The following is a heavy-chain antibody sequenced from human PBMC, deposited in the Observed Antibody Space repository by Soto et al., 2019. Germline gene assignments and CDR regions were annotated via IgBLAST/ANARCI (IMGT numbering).Heavy chain of an antibody. J-gene: IGHJ4*02. D-gene: IGHD3-9*01. CDR1: GGSISSYY. Sequence: PSETLSLTCTVSGGSISSYYWSWIRQPPGKGLEWIGYIYYSGSTNYNPSLKSRVTISVDTSKNQFSLKLSSVTAADTAVYYCARAVRYFDSFDYWSQGTLVTVSS. V-gene: IGHV4-59*01. CDR2: IYYSGST. CDR3: ARAVRYFDSFDY.